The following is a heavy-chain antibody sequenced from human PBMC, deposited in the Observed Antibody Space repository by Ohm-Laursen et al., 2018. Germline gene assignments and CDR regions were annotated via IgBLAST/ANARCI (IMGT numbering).Heavy chain of an antibody. J-gene: IGHJ3*02. CDR1: AGSISSYY. V-gene: IGHV4-59*01. CDR3: ASANDRWDPFDI. Sequence: TLSFTSTVSAGSISSYYWSCIRPLPGQGLEWIGNFYYSGSTKYNPSLKSRVTISANTSKNQFSLNLSPVTAADTAVYYCASANDRWDPFDIWGQGTMVTVSS. CDR2: FYYSGST. D-gene: IGHD2-8*01.